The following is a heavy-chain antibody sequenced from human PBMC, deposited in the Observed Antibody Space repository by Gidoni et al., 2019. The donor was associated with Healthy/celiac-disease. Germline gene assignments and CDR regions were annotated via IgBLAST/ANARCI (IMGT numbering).Heavy chain of an antibody. J-gene: IGHJ4*02. Sequence: QITLKESGPTLVKPTQTLTLTCPFSGFSLSTSGVGVGWIRQPPGKALEWLALIYWDDDKRYSPSLKSRLTITKDTSKNQVVLTMTNMDPVDTATYYCAHHNDYGDLPDYWGQGTLVTVSS. CDR1: GFSLSTSGVG. D-gene: IGHD4-17*01. CDR2: IYWDDDK. CDR3: AHHNDYGDLPDY. V-gene: IGHV2-5*02.